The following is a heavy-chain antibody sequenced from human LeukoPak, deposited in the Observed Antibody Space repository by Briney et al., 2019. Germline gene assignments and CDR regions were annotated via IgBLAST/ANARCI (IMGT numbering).Heavy chain of an antibody. CDR1: GYTFTGYY. J-gene: IGHJ3*02. CDR2: INPGSGGT. V-gene: IGHV1-2*02. Sequence: ASVKVSCKASGYTFTGYYIHWVRHTPGQELEWMGWINPGSGGTNYAEKFQGRVIMTRDTSITTAYMEVDSLGSDDTAAYYCARWYHVNALDIWGQGTLVTVSS. D-gene: IGHD2-2*01. CDR3: ARWYHVNALDI.